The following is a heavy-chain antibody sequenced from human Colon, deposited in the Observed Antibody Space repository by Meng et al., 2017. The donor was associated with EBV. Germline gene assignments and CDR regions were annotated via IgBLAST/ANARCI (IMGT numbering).Heavy chain of an antibody. CDR3: ARRLAALDY. J-gene: IGHJ4*02. CDR1: GASISSGNW. CDR2: INYSGNT. V-gene: IGHV4-4*02. D-gene: IGHD6-19*01. Sequence: QVQVQESGPGLVXPXXXXSLTCVVSGASISSGNWWNWVRQPPGKGLEWIGDINYSGNTNYSPSLKSRVTISIDTSKNQFSLKLSSVTAADTAIYYCARRLAALDYWGQGTLVTVSS.